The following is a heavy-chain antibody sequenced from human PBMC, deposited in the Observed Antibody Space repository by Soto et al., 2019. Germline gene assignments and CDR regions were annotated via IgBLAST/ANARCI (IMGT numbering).Heavy chain of an antibody. D-gene: IGHD5-12*01. CDR1: GFTFSSYG. Sequence: GGSLRLSCAASGFTFSSYGMHWVRQAPGKGLEWVAVISYDGSNKYYADSVKGRFTISRDNSKNTLYLQMNSLRAEDTAVYYCAKDLWAYIVATTLRGLYYYYGMDVWGQGTTVTVSS. CDR3: AKDLWAYIVATTLRGLYYYYGMDV. CDR2: ISYDGSNK. J-gene: IGHJ6*02. V-gene: IGHV3-30*18.